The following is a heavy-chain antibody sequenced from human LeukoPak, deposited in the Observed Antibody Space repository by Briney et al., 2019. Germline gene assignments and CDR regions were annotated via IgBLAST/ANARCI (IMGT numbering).Heavy chain of an antibody. CDR1: GYTFTGYY. J-gene: IGHJ4*02. Sequence: GASVKVSCKASGYTFTGYYMHWVRQAPGQGLEWMGWISAYNGNTNYAQKLQGRVTMTTDTSTSTAYMELRSLRSDDTAVYYCAREAIAPYSSGWFNLYYFDYWGQGTLVTVSS. V-gene: IGHV1-18*04. CDR3: AREAIAPYSSGWFNLYYFDY. CDR2: ISAYNGNT. D-gene: IGHD6-19*01.